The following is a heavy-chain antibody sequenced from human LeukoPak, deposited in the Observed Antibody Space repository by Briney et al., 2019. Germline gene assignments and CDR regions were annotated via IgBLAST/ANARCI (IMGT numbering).Heavy chain of an antibody. J-gene: IGHJ4*02. CDR2: ISSSGSTI. CDR3: ARVPMYWIAVAGAFDY. V-gene: IGHV3-48*03. D-gene: IGHD6-19*01. Sequence: GGSLRLSCAASGFTFSSYEMNWVRQAPGKGLEWVSYISSSGSTIYYADSVKGRFTISRDNAKNSLYLQMNSLRAEDTAVYYCARVPMYWIAVAGAFDYWGQGTLVTVSS. CDR1: GFTFSSYE.